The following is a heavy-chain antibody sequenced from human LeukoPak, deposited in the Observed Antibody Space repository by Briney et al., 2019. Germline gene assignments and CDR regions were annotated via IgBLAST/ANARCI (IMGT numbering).Heavy chain of an antibody. CDR1: GGSISSYY. D-gene: IGHD1-26*01. J-gene: IGHJ6*02. Sequence: PSETLSLTCTVSGGSISSYYWSWIRQPPGKGLECIGYVYYSGSTYYNPSLKSRVTISVDTSKNQFSLKLSSVTAADTAVYYCARGGRFYYYGLDVWGHGTTVTVSS. CDR3: ARGGRFYYYGLDV. CDR2: VYYSGST. V-gene: IGHV4-59*01.